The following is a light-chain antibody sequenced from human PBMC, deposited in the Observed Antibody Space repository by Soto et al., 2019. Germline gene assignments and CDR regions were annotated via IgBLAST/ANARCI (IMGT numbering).Light chain of an antibody. V-gene: IGKV3-20*01. CDR3: QQFGTSPPIT. J-gene: IGKJ5*01. CDR1: RTVSTRY. CDR2: GTS. Sequence: EMGMSQSPTTLSVAAGERPAVSRSASRTVSTRYLAWYQQKPGQAPRLLISGTSTRATGIPDRISGSGSGTDFTLTISRLEPEDFAVYFCQQFGTSPPITFGQGTRLEIK.